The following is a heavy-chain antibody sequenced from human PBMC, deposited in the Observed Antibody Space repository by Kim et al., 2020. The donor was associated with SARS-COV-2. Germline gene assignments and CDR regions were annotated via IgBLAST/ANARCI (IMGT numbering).Heavy chain of an antibody. J-gene: IGHJ6*02. CDR1: GGSISGNKW. D-gene: IGHD6-13*01. Sequence: SETLSLTCAVSGGSISGNKWWTWVRRPPGKGLEWIGEIYPSGNSHYNPSLESRVTISFHASINQFSLTLTSVTAADTAVYYCARAVRSAAGTRGPFYHYGMDVWGQGTTVTVSS. V-gene: IGHV4-4*02. CDR2: IYPSGNS. CDR3: ARAVRSAAGTRGPFYHYGMDV.